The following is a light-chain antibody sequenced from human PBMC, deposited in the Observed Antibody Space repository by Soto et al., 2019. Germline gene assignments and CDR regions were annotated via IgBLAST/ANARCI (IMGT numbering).Light chain of an antibody. CDR3: QQYGRSPFT. CDR1: QSVSSNN. Sequence: EIVLTQSPVTLSLSPGERATLSCRASQSVSSNNLAWYQQRPGQAPRVVIYGASTRATGIPERFSGSGSGTDFTLTISRLEPEDFALYYCQQYGRSPFTFGPGTKVDIK. V-gene: IGKV3-20*01. J-gene: IGKJ3*01. CDR2: GAS.